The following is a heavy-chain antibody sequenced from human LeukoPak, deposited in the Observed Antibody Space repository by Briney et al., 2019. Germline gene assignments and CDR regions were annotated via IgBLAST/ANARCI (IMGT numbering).Heavy chain of an antibody. Sequence: ASVKVSCKASGYTFTSYGISWVRQAPGQGLEWMGWISAYNGNTNYAQKLQGRVTMTTDTSTSTAYMELRSLRSDDTAVYYCARNVRGRNYDFWSGYYTAHFDYWGQGTLVTVSS. CDR1: GYTFTSYG. J-gene: IGHJ4*02. V-gene: IGHV1-18*01. CDR3: ARNVRGRNYDFWSGYYTAHFDY. D-gene: IGHD3-3*01. CDR2: ISAYNGNT.